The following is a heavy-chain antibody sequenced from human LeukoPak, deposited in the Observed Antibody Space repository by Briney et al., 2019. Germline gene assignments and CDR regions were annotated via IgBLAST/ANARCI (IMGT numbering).Heavy chain of an antibody. J-gene: IGHJ4*02. V-gene: IGHV1-69*13. CDR1: GGTFSSYA. Sequence: GASVKVSCKASGGTFSSYAISWVRQAPGQGLEWMGGIIPIFGTANYAQKFQGRVTITADESTSTAYMELSSLRSEDTAVYYCARDRGYYYDSSGYYPMGYWGQGTLVTVSS. CDR2: IIPIFGTA. CDR3: ARDRGYYYDSSGYYPMGY. D-gene: IGHD3-22*01.